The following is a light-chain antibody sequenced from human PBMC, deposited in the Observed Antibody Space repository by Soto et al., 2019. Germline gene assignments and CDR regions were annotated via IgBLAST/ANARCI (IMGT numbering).Light chain of an antibody. CDR1: QSVGSH. CDR2: GAS. CDR3: QQYDNWPPIT. J-gene: IGKJ3*01. V-gene: IGKV3-15*01. Sequence: EIVMTQSPATLSVSPGERATISCRARQSVGSHLAWYQQRPGQAPRLLSYGASSWATGISARFSGSGSGTDFTLTISSLQSEDLAVYYCQQYDNWPPITSGPGTNVDIK.